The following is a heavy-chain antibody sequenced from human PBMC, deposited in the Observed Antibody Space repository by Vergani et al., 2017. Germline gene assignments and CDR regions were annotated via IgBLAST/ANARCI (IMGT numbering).Heavy chain of an antibody. J-gene: IGHJ4*02. CDR1: GFSLSNARMG. D-gene: IGHD1-26*01. V-gene: IGHV2-26*01. CDR2: IFSNDEK. Sequence: QVTLKESGPVLVKPTETLTLTCTVSGFSLSNARMGVSWIRQPPGKALEWLAHIFSNDEKSYSTSLKSRLTISKDTSKSQVVLTMTNMDPVDTATYYCARIMRETAVDYWGQGTLVTISS. CDR3: ARIMRETAVDY.